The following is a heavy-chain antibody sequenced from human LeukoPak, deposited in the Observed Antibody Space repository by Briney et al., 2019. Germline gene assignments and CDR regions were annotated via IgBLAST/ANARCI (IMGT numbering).Heavy chain of an antibody. CDR3: ASSLDSSGTGSPDY. J-gene: IGHJ4*02. Sequence: GESLKISCKGSGYSFTSYWIGWVRQMPGKGLGWMGIIYPGDSDTRYSPSFQGQVTISADNSISTAYLQWSSLKASDTAMYYCASSLDSSGTGSPDYWGQGTLVTVSS. V-gene: IGHV5-51*01. CDR2: IYPGDSDT. CDR1: GYSFTSYW. D-gene: IGHD6-19*01.